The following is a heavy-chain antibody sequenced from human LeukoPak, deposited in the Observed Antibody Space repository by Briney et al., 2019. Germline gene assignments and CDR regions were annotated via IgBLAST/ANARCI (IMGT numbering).Heavy chain of an antibody. D-gene: IGHD6-13*01. Sequence: GGSLRLSCAASGFTFSNYAMSWVRQTPGKGLEWVSAISGSGDGTYYADSVKGRFTISRDNSKNTLYLQMNSLRAEDTAVYYCARAGIAAAGTFDYWGQGTLVTVSS. CDR2: ISGSGDGT. J-gene: IGHJ4*02. CDR3: ARAGIAAAGTFDY. CDR1: GFTFSNYA. V-gene: IGHV3-23*01.